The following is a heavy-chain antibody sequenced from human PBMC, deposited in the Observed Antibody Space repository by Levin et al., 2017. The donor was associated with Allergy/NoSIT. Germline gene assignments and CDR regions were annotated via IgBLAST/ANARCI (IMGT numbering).Heavy chain of an antibody. CDR1: GFTFSSYA. V-gene: IGHV3-30-3*01. CDR2: ISYDGSNK. D-gene: IGHD3-10*01. J-gene: IGHJ4*02. Sequence: GESLKISCAASGFTFSSYAMHWVRQAPGKGLEWVAVISYDGSNKYYADSVKGRFTISRDNSKNTLYLQMNSLRAEDTAVYYCARARVVRGVTDYWGQGTLVTVSS. CDR3: ARARVVRGVTDY.